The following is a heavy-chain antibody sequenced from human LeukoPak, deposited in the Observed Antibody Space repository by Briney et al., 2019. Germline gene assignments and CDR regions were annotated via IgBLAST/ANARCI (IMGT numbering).Heavy chain of an antibody. V-gene: IGHV3-30*02. CDR2: IRYDGSNK. Sequence: GGSLRLSCAASGFTFSSYGMHWVRQAPGKGLEGVAFIRYDGSNKYYADSVKGRFTISRDNSKNTLYLQMNNLRAEDTAVYYCARDPRESSLYAFDIWGQGTMVTVSS. CDR1: GFTFSSYG. D-gene: IGHD2-15*01. CDR3: ARDPRESSLYAFDI. J-gene: IGHJ3*02.